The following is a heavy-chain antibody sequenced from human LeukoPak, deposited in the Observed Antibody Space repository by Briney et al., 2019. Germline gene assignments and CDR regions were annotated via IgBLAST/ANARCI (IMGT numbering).Heavy chain of an antibody. CDR3: ARDHKYYYDSSGYYYTSDFDY. V-gene: IGHV4-59*12. D-gene: IGHD3-22*01. J-gene: IGHJ4*02. CDR2: IYYSGST. CDR1: GGSISTYY. Sequence: SETLSLTCTVSGGSISTYYWSWIRQPPRKGLEWIAYIYYSGSTNYNPSLKSRVTISVDTSKSQFSLKLSSVTAADTAVYYCARDHKYYYDSSGYYYTSDFDYWGQGTLVTVSS.